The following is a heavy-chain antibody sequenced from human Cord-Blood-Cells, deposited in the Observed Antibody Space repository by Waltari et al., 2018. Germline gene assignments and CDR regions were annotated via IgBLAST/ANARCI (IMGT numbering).Heavy chain of an antibody. Sequence: QVQLVESGGGVVQPGRSLRLSCAASGFTFSSYAMHWVRQAPGKGLEWVAVISYDGSNKYYADSVEGRFTISRDNSKNTLYLQMSSLRAEDTAVYYCASLEGATIDYWGQGTLVTVSS. V-gene: IGHV3-30*04. CDR1: GFTFSSYA. CDR2: ISYDGSNK. J-gene: IGHJ4*02. D-gene: IGHD5-12*01. CDR3: ASLEGATIDY.